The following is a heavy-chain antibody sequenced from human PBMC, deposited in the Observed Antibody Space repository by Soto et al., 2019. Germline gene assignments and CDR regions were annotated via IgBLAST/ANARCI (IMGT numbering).Heavy chain of an antibody. V-gene: IGHV2-26*01. J-gene: IGHJ4*02. CDR2: IFSDDDQ. Sequence: QVTLKESGPVLVKPTETLTLTCTVSGFSLSNARMGVSWIRQPPGKALEWLAHIFSDDDQSYSASLKSRLTISKDTSKSQVVLTMTNMDPVDTATYYCARAHYSYGWYIDYWGQGTLVTVSS. CDR3: ARAHYSYGWYIDY. CDR1: GFSLSNARMG. D-gene: IGHD3-16*02.